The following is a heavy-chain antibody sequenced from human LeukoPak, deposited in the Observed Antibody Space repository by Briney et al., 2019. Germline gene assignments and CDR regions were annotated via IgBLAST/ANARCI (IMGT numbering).Heavy chain of an antibody. V-gene: IGHV3-74*01. J-gene: IGHJ4*02. CDR1: GFTFSSYW. D-gene: IGHD6-19*01. CDR2: INSDGSST. CDR3: ARGFLAVAGPPVS. Sequence: GSLRLSCAASGFTFSSYWMHWVRQAPGKGLVWVSRINSDGSSTSYADSVKGRFTIPRDNAKNTLYLQMNSLRAEDTAVYYCARGFLAVAGPPVSWGQGTLVTVSS.